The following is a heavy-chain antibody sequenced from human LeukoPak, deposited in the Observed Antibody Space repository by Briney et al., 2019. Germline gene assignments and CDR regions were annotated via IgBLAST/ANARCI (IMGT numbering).Heavy chain of an antibody. D-gene: IGHD1-1*01. CDR1: GFTLSSYS. Sequence: QPGGSLRLPCGASGFTLSSYSMDWVRQAPGKGLEWVSHINSGSSIIYYADSVKGRFTISRDNAGNSLYLQMNSLRAADTAVYYCARVLLERPGIDSFDIWGQGTMVTVSS. J-gene: IGHJ3*02. CDR3: ARVLLERPGIDSFDI. V-gene: IGHV3-48*01. CDR2: INSGSSII.